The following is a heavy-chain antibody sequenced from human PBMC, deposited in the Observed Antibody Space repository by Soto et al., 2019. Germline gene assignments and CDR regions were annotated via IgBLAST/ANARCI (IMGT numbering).Heavy chain of an antibody. D-gene: IGHD1-26*01. CDR1: GFTFSDHY. CDR2: IRNKATSYNT. J-gene: IGHJ4*02. CDR3: ARYSGSYSRGLDY. Sequence: EVQLVESGGGLVQPGGSLRLSCAASGFTFSDHYMEWVRQAPGKGLEWVGRIRNKATSYNTEYAASVKGRFTISRDYSRNSLDQQMNSLKTEDTAVFYCARYSGSYSRGLDYWGQGTPVIVSS. V-gene: IGHV3-72*01.